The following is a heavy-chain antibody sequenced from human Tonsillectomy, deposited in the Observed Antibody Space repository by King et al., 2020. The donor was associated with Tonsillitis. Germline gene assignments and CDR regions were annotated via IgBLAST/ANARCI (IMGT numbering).Heavy chain of an antibody. V-gene: IGHV4-61*02. CDR2: IYTSGST. CDR1: GGSISSGSYY. D-gene: IGHD6-13*01. Sequence: VQLQESGPGLVKPSQTLSLTCTVSGGSISSGSYYWSWIRQPAGKGLEWIGRIYTSGSTNYNPSLKSRVTMSVDTSKNQFSLKLSSVTAADTAVYYCARGFIAAAYWGQGTLVTVSS. CDR3: ARGFIAAAY. J-gene: IGHJ4*02.